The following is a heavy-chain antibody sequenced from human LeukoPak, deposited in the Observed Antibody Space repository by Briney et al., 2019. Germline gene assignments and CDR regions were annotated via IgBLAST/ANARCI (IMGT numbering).Heavy chain of an antibody. CDR2: LYSGGNT. CDR1: GFTVSSDY. V-gene: IGHV3-53*01. J-gene: IGHJ4*02. D-gene: IGHD5-12*01. Sequence: GGSLRLSCAASGFTVSSDYMSWVRQAPGKGLEWVSVLYSGGNTYYADSVKGRFTISRDNSINTLYLQMNSLRGEDTAVYYCARDLGYSGPDYWGQGTLVTVSS. CDR3: ARDLGYSGPDY.